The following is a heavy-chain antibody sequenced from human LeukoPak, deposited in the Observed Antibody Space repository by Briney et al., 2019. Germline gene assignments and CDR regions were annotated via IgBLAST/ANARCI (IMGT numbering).Heavy chain of an antibody. CDR3: ARAGTAMSTLDY. J-gene: IGHJ4*02. CDR1: GGTFSSYA. D-gene: IGHD5-18*01. CDR2: IIPIFGTA. Sequence: SVKVSCKASGGTFSSYAISWVRQAPGQGLEWMGGIIPIFGTANYAQNFQGRVTITADESTSTAYMELSSLRSEDTAVYYCARAGTAMSTLDYWGQGTLVTVSS. V-gene: IGHV1-69*13.